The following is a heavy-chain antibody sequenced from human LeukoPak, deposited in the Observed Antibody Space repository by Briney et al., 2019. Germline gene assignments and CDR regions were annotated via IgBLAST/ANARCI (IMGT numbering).Heavy chain of an antibody. CDR3: ARDRDQTSNWHLDY. CDR1: GFTFSSYC. D-gene: IGHD6-13*01. V-gene: IGHV3-21*01. CDR2: ISSGSNYI. J-gene: IGHJ4*02. Sequence: PGGSLRLSCAASGFTFSSYCINWVRQAPGKGLEWVSSISSGSNYIYYADSVKGRFTISRDNAKNSLYLQMNSLRAEDTAVYYCARDRDQTSNWHLDYWGEGTLVTVSS.